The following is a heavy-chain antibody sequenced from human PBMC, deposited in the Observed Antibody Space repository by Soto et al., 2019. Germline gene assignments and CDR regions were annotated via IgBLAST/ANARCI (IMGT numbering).Heavy chain of an antibody. CDR2: VYHSGTT. D-gene: IGHD5-12*01. V-gene: IGHV4-4*02. CDR3: AVPGRGDFDY. J-gene: IGHJ4*02. CDR1: GASIGTNNW. Sequence: SETLSLTCAVSGASIGTNNWWSWVRQPPGKGLEWIGEVYHSGTTNCNPSLKSRVTISIDKSKNQFSLTLTSMNAADTALYYCAVPGRGDFDYRSKGTLVTVSS.